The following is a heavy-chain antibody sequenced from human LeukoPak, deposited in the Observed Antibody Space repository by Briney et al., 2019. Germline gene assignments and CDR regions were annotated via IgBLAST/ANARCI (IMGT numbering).Heavy chain of an antibody. CDR2: IYHGGST. D-gene: IGHD3-10*01. J-gene: IGHJ5*02. V-gene: IGHV4-38-2*02. CDR1: GYSISSGYY. Sequence: SETLSLTCTVSGYSISSGYYWGWIRPSPGKGLEWIGIIYHGGSTYYNPSLRSRVIISVDTSKNHFSLKLSSVTAADTAVYYCARGAYFYGSGINWFDPWGQGTLITVSS. CDR3: ARGAYFYGSGINWFDP.